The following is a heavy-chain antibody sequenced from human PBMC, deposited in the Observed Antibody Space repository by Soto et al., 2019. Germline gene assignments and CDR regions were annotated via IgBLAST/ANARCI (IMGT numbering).Heavy chain of an antibody. V-gene: IGHV1-24*01. Sequence: ASVKVSCKVSGYTLTELSMHWVRQAPGKGLEWMGGFDPEDGETIYAQKFQGRVTMTKDTSTDTAYMELSSLRSEDTAVYYCASSGDYYYYMDVWGKGTTVTVSS. CDR3: ASSGDYYYYMDV. J-gene: IGHJ6*03. D-gene: IGHD3-10*01. CDR1: GYTLTELS. CDR2: FDPEDGET.